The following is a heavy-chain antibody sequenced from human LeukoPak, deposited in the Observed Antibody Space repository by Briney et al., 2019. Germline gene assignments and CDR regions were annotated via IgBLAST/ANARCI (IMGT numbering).Heavy chain of an antibody. V-gene: IGHV3-30*03. Sequence: PGGSLRLSCAASGFTFNNYGMHWVRQAPGKGLEWVAVISYDGRNKHYPDSVKGRFTISRDISTDTLWLQMDSLRTEDTAVYYCARVSYNWNYNANWFDPWGQGTLVTVSS. D-gene: IGHD1-7*01. CDR1: GFTFNNYG. J-gene: IGHJ5*02. CDR2: ISYDGRNK. CDR3: ARVSYNWNYNANWFDP.